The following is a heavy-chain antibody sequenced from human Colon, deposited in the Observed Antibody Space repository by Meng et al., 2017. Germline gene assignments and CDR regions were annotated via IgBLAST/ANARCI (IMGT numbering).Heavy chain of an antibody. V-gene: IGHV4-4*07. Sequence: ESCQRLVKHSQTLSVTFTVSGASSSNYHWSWNRQTSGKGLEYSGRIYTNGITNYNPSLKTRVTMSVDRSKNQLSLKLSSVTAADTAVYYCARDLDTYYLDFWGQGTLVTVSS. J-gene: IGHJ4*02. CDR3: ARDLDTYYLDF. CDR2: IYTNGIT. CDR1: GASSSNYH. D-gene: IGHD3-10*01.